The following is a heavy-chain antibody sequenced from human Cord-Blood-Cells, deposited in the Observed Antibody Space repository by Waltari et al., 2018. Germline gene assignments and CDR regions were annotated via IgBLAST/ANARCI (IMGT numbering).Heavy chain of an antibody. CDR2: LIPIVGTA. CDR3: ARSPQYQLLYWYFDL. Sequence: QVQLVQSGAEVKKPGSSVKVSCKASGGTFSSYAISWVRQAPGQGLEGMGGLIPIVGTANYAQKFQGRVTSTADESTSTAYMELSSLRSEDTAVYYCARSPQYQLLYWYFDLWGRGTLVTVSS. V-gene: IGHV1-69*01. CDR1: GGTFSSYA. J-gene: IGHJ2*01. D-gene: IGHD2-2*01.